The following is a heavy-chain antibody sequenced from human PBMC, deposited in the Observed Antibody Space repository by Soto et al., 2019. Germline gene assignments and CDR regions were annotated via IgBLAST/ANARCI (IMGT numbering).Heavy chain of an antibody. D-gene: IGHD3-22*01. CDR1: GGTFSSYA. CDR3: ARGINTMSLTVPKWFDP. CDR2: IIPIFGTA. V-gene: IGHV1-69*06. J-gene: IGHJ5*02. Sequence: SVKVSCKASGGTFSSYAISWVRQAPGQGLEWMGGIIPIFGTANYAQKFQGRVTITADKSTSTAYMELSSLRSEDTAVYYCARGINTMSLTVPKWFDPWGQGTLVTVSS.